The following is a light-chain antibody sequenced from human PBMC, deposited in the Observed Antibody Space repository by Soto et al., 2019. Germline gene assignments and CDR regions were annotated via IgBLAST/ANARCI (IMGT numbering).Light chain of an antibody. Sequence: DIQMTQSPSTLSASVGDRVTITCRASQSLGSWLAWYQQKPGKAPKLLIFDASSLQRGVPSRITGSGSGTEFTLTITSLQPDDVATYYCQQYDTFQTFGQGTKVEIK. CDR1: QSLGSW. CDR2: DAS. CDR3: QQYDTFQT. J-gene: IGKJ1*01. V-gene: IGKV1-5*01.